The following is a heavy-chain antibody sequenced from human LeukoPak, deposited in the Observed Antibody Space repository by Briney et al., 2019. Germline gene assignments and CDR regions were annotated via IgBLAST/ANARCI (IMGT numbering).Heavy chain of an antibody. CDR1: GGSISTSNW. Sequence: SGTLSLTCNVTGGSISTSNWWTWVRQPPGKGLEWIGSIYYSGSTYYNPSLKSRVTISVDTSKNQFSLKLSSVTAADTAVYYCARSVVVTAILPAFDIWGQGTMVTVSS. V-gene: IGHV4-4*02. J-gene: IGHJ3*02. CDR2: IYYSGST. CDR3: ARSVVVTAILPAFDI. D-gene: IGHD2-21*02.